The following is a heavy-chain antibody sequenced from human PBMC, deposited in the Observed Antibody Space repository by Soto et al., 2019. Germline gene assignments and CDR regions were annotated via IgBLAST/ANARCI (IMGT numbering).Heavy chain of an antibody. CDR1: GFMFNSSA. CDR3: ASAKAVVIAALGI. J-gene: IGHJ3*02. D-gene: IGHD2-21*01. V-gene: IGHV3-23*01. CDR2: VSDNGGSRGGT. Sequence: GGSLRLSCTASGFMFNSSAMTWVRQAPGQGLQWVASVSDNGGSRGGTYYADSVKGRFTISRDNSKNTLYLQLDSLTGADTAVYYCASAKAVVIAALGIWGQGTMVTVSS.